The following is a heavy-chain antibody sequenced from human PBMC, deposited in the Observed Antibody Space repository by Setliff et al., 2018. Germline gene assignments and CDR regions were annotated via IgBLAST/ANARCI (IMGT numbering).Heavy chain of an antibody. CDR2: ISSSSSYI. CDR1: GFTFSSYS. Sequence: GGSLRLSCAASGFTFSSYSMNWVRQAPGKGLEWVSSISSSSSYIYYADSVKGRFTISRDNAKNSLYLQMNSLRAEDTAVYYCARDLTQRLLRYFDWSSPSYYFDYWGQGTLVTVSS. J-gene: IGHJ4*02. D-gene: IGHD3-9*01. CDR3: ARDLTQRLLRYFDWSSPSYYFDY. V-gene: IGHV3-21*01.